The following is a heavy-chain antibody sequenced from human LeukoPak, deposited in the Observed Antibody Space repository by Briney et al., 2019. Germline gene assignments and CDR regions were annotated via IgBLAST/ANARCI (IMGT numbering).Heavy chain of an antibody. V-gene: IGHV3-48*04. Sequence: PGGSLRLSCAASGFTFSSYSMNWVRQAPGKGLEWVSYISSSSSTIYYADSVKGRFTISRDNAKNSLYLQMNSLRAEDTAVYYCARGPRLTYYYGSSGYSSRFRIDYWGQGTLVTVSS. J-gene: IGHJ4*02. CDR1: GFTFSSYS. D-gene: IGHD3-22*01. CDR2: ISSSSSTI. CDR3: ARGPRLTYYYGSSGYSSRFRIDY.